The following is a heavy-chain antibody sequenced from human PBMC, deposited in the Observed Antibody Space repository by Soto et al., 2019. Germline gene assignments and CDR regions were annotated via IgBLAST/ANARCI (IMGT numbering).Heavy chain of an antibody. D-gene: IGHD4-17*01. CDR3: ARTTAVPNTLRSRYFFDY. Sequence: SETLSLTCSVSGGSVSDKTYYWSWIRQPPGKRLEWIGYVYYSGTTNYNPSLKSRVTISVDLSKNRFSLRLSSVTTADTALYNCARTTAVPNTLRSRYFFDYWGQGTLVTVSS. CDR1: GGSVSDKTYY. J-gene: IGHJ4*02. V-gene: IGHV4-61*01. CDR2: VYYSGTT.